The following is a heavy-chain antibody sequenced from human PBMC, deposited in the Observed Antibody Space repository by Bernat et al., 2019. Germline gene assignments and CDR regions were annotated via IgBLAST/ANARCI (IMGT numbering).Heavy chain of an antibody. D-gene: IGHD2-15*01. J-gene: IGHJ3*02. CDR2: ISSSSSYI. CDR3: ARDLRYCSGGSCYRGDVRTSGGAFDI. Sequence: EVQLVESGGGLVKPGGSLRLSCAASGFTFSSYSMNWVRQAPGKGLEWVSSISSSSSYIYYADSVKGRFTISRDNAKNSLYLQMNSLRAEDTAVYYWARDLRYCSGGSCYRGDVRTSGGAFDIWGQGTMVTVAA. V-gene: IGHV3-21*01. CDR1: GFTFSSYS.